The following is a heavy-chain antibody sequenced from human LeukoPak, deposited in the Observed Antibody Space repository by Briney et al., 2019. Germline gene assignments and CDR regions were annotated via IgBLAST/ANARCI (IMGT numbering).Heavy chain of an antibody. Sequence: ASVKVSCKASGYTFTSYSMHWVRQAPGQGLEWMGWINPNSGGTNYAQKFQGRVTMTRDTSISTAYMELSGLRSDDTAIYYCAGGWEPYDYWFDPWGQGTLVTVSS. CDR2: INPNSGGT. D-gene: IGHD5-12*01. J-gene: IGHJ5*02. V-gene: IGHV1-2*02. CDR3: AGGWEPYDYWFDP. CDR1: GYTFTSYS.